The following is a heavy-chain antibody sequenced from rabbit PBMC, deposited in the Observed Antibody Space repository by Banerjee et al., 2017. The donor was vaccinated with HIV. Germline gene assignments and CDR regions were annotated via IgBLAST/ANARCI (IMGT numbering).Heavy chain of an antibody. D-gene: IGHD7-1*01. CDR1: GFSFSSSYY. V-gene: IGHV1S45*01. CDR3: ARGDASAGAVNL. J-gene: IGHJ4*01. Sequence: QEQLEESGGDLVKPGASLTLTCTASGFSFSSSYYMCWVRQAPGKGLEWVACIYVGSGGHTYYASWAKGRFTISKASSTTVTLQMTSLTAADTATYFCARGDASAGAVNLWGQGTLVTVS. CDR2: IYVGSGGHT.